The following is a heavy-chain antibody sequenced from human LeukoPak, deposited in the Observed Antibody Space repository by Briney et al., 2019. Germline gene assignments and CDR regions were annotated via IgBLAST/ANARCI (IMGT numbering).Heavy chain of an antibody. J-gene: IGHJ4*02. D-gene: IGHD2-2*01. CDR1: SGSISGFY. V-gene: IGHV4-59*01. Sequence: SETLSLTCTVSSGSISGFYWNWIRQPPGKGLKWIGSIYYNGTTSYSPSLGSRVTISVDTSKNQFSLKLSSVTAADTAVYFCARDRGYCSGTSCYSVGYLDYWGQGTLVTVSS. CDR3: ARDRGYCSGTSCYSVGYLDY. CDR2: IYYNGTT.